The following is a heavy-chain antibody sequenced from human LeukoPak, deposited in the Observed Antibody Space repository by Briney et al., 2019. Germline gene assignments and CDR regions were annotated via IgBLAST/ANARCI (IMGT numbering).Heavy chain of an antibody. D-gene: IGHD6-13*01. Sequence: GASLRLSCAASGFTFSSYAMSWVRQAPGKGLEWVAAISGSGGSTYYADSVKGRFTISRDNSKHALYLQMNSLRAEDTAVYYCAKDVAAAGPQDYYYYYGMDVWGQRTTVTVSS. CDR3: AKDVAAAGPQDYYYYYGMDV. J-gene: IGHJ6*02. CDR2: ISGSGGST. CDR1: GFTFSSYA. V-gene: IGHV3-23*01.